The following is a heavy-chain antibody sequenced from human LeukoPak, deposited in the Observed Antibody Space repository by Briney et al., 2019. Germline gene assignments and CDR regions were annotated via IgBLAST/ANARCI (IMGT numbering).Heavy chain of an antibody. J-gene: IGHJ3*02. CDR3: ARDGDIAAAAFGAFDI. CDR1: GFTFSSYS. Sequence: PGGSPRLSCAASGFTFSSYSMNWVRQAPGKGLEWVSGINWNGGSTGYADSVKGRFTISRDNAKNSLYLQMNSLRAEDTALYHCARDGDIAAAAFGAFDIWGQGTMVTVSS. CDR2: INWNGGST. D-gene: IGHD6-13*01. V-gene: IGHV3-20*01.